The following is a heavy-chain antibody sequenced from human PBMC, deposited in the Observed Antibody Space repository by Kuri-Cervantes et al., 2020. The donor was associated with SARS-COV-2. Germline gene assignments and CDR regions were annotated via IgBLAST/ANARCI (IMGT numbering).Heavy chain of an antibody. Sequence: GGSLRLSCADSGFIFSCDRMNWVRQAPGKGLEWVSAISGSSGSTYYADSVKGRFTISRDSSKNTLYLQMNSLRAEDTAVYYCAKDGRSSGWFEGYFDFWGQGTLVTVSS. J-gene: IGHJ4*02. CDR1: GFIFSCDR. CDR2: ISGSSGST. CDR3: AKDGRSSGWFEGYFDF. D-gene: IGHD6-19*01. V-gene: IGHV3-23*01.